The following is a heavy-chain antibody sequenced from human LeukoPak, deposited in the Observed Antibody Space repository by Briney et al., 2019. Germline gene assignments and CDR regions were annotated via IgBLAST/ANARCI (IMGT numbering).Heavy chain of an antibody. J-gene: IGHJ6*03. V-gene: IGHV3-23*01. CDR1: GFTFSSYA. D-gene: IGHD6-19*01. CDR3: AKEGQWPALLGYYYYMDV. Sequence: GGSLRLSCAASGFTFSSYAMSWVRQAPGKGLEWVSAISGSGGSTYYADSVKGRFTISRDNSKNTLYLQMNSLRAEDTAVYYCAKEGQWPALLGYYYYMDVWGKGTTVTISS. CDR2: ISGSGGST.